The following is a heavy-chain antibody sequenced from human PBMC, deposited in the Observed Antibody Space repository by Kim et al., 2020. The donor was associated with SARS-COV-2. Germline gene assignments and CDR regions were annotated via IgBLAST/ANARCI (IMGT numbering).Heavy chain of an antibody. J-gene: IGHJ6*02. Sequence: SETLSLTCAVYGGSFSGFFWSWIRQPPGKGLEWIGEINHSGSTNYNPSLRSRVTISADTSKSQFSLKLSPVTAADTAVYFCARGGSPPDVWGQGTTVTVS. CDR1: GGSFSGFF. V-gene: IGHV4-34*01. CDR3: ARGGSPPDV. CDR2: INHSGST.